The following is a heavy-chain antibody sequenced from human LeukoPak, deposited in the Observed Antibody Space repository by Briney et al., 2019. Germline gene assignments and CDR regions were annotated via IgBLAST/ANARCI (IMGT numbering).Heavy chain of an antibody. D-gene: IGHD3-10*01. Sequence: PSETLSLTCAVYGGSFSGYYWSWIRQPPGKGLEWIGYIYYSGSTNYNPSLKSRVTISVDTSKNQFSLKLSSVTAADTAVYYCARTGRITMVRGVIAQSKDAFDIWGQGTMVTVSS. CDR1: GGSFSGYY. J-gene: IGHJ3*02. V-gene: IGHV4-59*01. CDR3: ARTGRITMVRGVIAQSKDAFDI. CDR2: IYYSGST.